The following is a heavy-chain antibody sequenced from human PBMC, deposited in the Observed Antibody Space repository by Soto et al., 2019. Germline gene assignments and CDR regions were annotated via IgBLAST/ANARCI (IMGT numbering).Heavy chain of an antibody. CDR1: GYTFTSYD. J-gene: IGHJ5*02. D-gene: IGHD3-10*01. V-gene: IGHV1-69*04. CDR2: IIPILGIA. Sequence: SVKVSCKASGYTFTSYDIIWVRQAPGQGLEWMGRIIPILGIANYAQKFQGRVTITADKSTSTAYMELSSLRSEDTAVYYCAREWVYSYGSGSPYGGYWLDPWGQGTLVTVSS. CDR3: AREWVYSYGSGSPYGGYWLDP.